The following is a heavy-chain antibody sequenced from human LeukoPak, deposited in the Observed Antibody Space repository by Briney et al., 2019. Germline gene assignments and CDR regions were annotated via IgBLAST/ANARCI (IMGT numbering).Heavy chain of an antibody. CDR2: IFTSGSI. V-gene: IGHV4-61*02. Sequence: SETLSLTCTVSGGSISSGSYYWSWIRQPAGKGLEWTGRIFTSGSINYNPALKSRVTMSVDTSKNQFSLKLSSVTAADTAVYYCAREREMTYYDFWSGYYIDYWGQGTLVTVSS. D-gene: IGHD3-3*01. CDR3: AREREMTYYDFWSGYYIDY. CDR1: GGSISSGSYY. J-gene: IGHJ4*02.